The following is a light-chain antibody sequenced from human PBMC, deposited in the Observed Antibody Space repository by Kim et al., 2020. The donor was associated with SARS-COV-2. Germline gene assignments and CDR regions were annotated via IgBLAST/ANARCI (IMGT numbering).Light chain of an antibody. CDR3: LQHNTYPRT. Sequence: DIQMTQSPSSLSASVGDRVTITCRASQDIGDDLGWYQQKPGKAPKRLIYAASSLQSGVPSRFSGSGSGTEFTLIINTLQPEDFATYYCLQHNTYPRTSGQGTKLEI. V-gene: IGKV1-17*01. CDR2: AAS. J-gene: IGKJ2*01. CDR1: QDIGDD.